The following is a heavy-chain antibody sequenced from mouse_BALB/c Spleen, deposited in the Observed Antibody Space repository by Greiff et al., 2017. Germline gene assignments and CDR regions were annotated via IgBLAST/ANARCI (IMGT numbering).Heavy chain of an antibody. J-gene: IGHJ2*01. V-gene: IGHV1-87*01. CDR1: GYTFTSYW. CDR3: ARRGTGNYFDY. Sequence: VQLQQSGAELARPGASVKLSCKASGYTFTSYWMQWVKQRPGQGLEWIGAIYPGDGDTRYTQKFKGKATLTADKSSSTAYMQLSSLASEDSAVYYCARRGTGNYFDYWGQGTTLTVSS. D-gene: IGHD4-1*01. CDR2: IYPGDGDT.